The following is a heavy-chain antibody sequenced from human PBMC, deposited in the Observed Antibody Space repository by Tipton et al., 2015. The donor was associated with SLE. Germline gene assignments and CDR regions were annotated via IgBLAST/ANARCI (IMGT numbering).Heavy chain of an antibody. Sequence: LRLSCTVSGGSISSYYWGWIRQPPGKGLEWIGYIYYSGSTNYNPSLKSRVTISVDTSKNQFSLKLSSVTAADTAVYYCARWAGPTVNFDYWGQGTLVTVPS. CDR3: ARWAGPTVNFDY. D-gene: IGHD4-11*01. J-gene: IGHJ4*02. CDR2: IYYSGST. CDR1: GGSISSYY. V-gene: IGHV4-59*01.